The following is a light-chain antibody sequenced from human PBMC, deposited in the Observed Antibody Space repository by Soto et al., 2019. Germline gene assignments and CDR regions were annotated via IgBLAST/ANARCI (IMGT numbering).Light chain of an antibody. CDR1: SSKTGNNY. V-gene: IGLV1-51*01. Sequence: QSVLTQPPSVSAAPGQTVTISCSGSSSKTGNNYVSWYQQLPGTAPKLLIYDNNKRPSGIPDRFSGSKSGTSATLGITGLQTGDEADYYCGTWDSSLSAVVFGGGTKLTVL. J-gene: IGLJ2*01. CDR3: GTWDSSLSAVV. CDR2: DNN.